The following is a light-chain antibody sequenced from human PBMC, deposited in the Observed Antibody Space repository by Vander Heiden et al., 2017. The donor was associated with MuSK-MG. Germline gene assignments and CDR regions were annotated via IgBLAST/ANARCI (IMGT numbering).Light chain of an antibody. CDR1: SRAVGTYNL. CDR2: DGS. V-gene: IGLV2-23*01. Sequence: QSALTQPASVSGSPGQPTTISCPGTSRAVGTYNLVSWDQQPPGKAHKLMIYDGSKRPAGVSNRFSGSKSGNTASLTISGLQAEDEADYYCCSDAGSSTWVFGGGTKLTVL. CDR3: CSDAGSSTWV. J-gene: IGLJ3*02.